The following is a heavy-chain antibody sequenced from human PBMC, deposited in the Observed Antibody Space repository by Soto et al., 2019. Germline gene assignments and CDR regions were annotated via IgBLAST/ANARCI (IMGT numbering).Heavy chain of an antibody. J-gene: IGHJ4*02. CDR1: GFTFSSYG. D-gene: IGHD2-2*03. Sequence: GGSLRLSCAASGFTFSSYGMHWVRQAPGKGLEWVAVISYDGSNKYYADSVKGRFTISRDNSKNTLYLQMNSLRAEDTAVYYCAKDLDIVVVPAASIFDYWGQGTLVTVSS. V-gene: IGHV3-30*18. CDR2: ISYDGSNK. CDR3: AKDLDIVVVPAASIFDY.